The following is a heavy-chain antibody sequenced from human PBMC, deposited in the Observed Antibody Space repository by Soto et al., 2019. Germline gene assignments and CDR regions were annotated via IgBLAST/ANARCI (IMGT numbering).Heavy chain of an antibody. D-gene: IGHD1-20*01. J-gene: IGHJ4*02. CDR3: ARGYMRADY. CDR2: ISGSGGGT. Sequence: EVQLLESGGGLVQPGGSLRLSCAASGFTFSTYAMSWVRQAPGKGLKWVSAISGSGGGTYYADFVKGRVTISRDNSKNRLYLQLSRLRAEDTAIYYCARGYMRADYGGQGTLVTVSS. V-gene: IGHV3-23*01. CDR1: GFTFSTYA.